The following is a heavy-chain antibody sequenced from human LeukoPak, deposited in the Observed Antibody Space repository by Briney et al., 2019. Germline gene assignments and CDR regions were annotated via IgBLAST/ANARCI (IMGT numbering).Heavy chain of an antibody. Sequence: SVKVSCKASGGTFSGYAISWVRQAPGQGLEWMGRIIPILGIANYAQKFQGRVTITADKSTSTAYMELSSLRSEDTAVYYCASDMKGYYVWGSYRHDAFDIWGQGTMVTVSS. CDR3: ASDMKGYYVWGSYRHDAFDI. CDR2: IIPILGIA. J-gene: IGHJ3*02. D-gene: IGHD3-16*02. CDR1: GGTFSGYA. V-gene: IGHV1-69*04.